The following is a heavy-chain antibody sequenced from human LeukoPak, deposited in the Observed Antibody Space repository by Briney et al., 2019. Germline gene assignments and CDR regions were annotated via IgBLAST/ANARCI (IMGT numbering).Heavy chain of an antibody. D-gene: IGHD5-18*01. Sequence: GGSLRLSCVGSGFTYTDYWMHWFRHAPGKGPVWVSRINPDGTIIDYADSVKGRFSISRDNAENLLYLQMNGLRADDTAVYYCAKDLSWNTADRWGQGILVTVSS. CDR2: INPDGTII. CDR1: GFTYTDYW. J-gene: IGHJ5*02. CDR3: AKDLSWNTADR. V-gene: IGHV3-74*01.